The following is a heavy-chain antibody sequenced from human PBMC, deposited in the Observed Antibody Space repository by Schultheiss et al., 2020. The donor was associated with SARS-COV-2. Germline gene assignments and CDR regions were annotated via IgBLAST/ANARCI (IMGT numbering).Heavy chain of an antibody. J-gene: IGHJ1*01. CDR2: ISSSGTTI. Sequence: GESLKISCAASGFTFSSYSMNWVRQAPGKGLEWVSYISSSGTTINYADSVKGRFTISRDNAKKSLYLQMNSLRDEDTAVYYCARDGPPAAWNSEYFQYWGQGALVNVSS. CDR3: ARDGPPAAWNSEYFQY. CDR1: GFTFSSYS. V-gene: IGHV3-48*02. D-gene: IGHD1-7*01.